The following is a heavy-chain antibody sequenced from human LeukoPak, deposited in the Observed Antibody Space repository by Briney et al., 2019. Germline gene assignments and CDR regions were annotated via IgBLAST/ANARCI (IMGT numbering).Heavy chain of an antibody. CDR3: ARDRADFWSGSIPYYYYGMDV. J-gene: IGHJ6*02. D-gene: IGHD3-3*01. CDR2: ISSSSSTI. V-gene: IGHV3-48*01. CDR1: GFTFSSYS. Sequence: PGRSLRLSCAASGFTFSSYSMNWVRQAPGKGLEWVSYISSSSSTIYYADSVKGRFTISRDNAKNSLYLQMNSLRAEDTAVYYCARDRADFWSGSIPYYYYGMDVWGQGTTVTVSS.